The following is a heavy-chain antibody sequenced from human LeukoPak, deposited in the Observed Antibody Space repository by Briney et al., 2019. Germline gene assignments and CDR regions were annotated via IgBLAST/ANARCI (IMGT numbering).Heavy chain of an antibody. J-gene: IGHJ4*02. Sequence: GGSLRLSCAASGFTFSRYGMHWVRQAPGKGLEWVTAISYDGSNKYYADSVKGRFTISRDNSKNTLYLQMNSLRAEDTAVYYCAKDFYYDSSGFDYWGQGTLVTVSS. CDR2: ISYDGSNK. D-gene: IGHD3-22*01. CDR1: GFTFSRYG. CDR3: AKDFYYDSSGFDY. V-gene: IGHV3-30*04.